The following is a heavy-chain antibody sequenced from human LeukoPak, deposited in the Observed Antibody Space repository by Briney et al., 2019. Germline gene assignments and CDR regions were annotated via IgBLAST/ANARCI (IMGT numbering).Heavy chain of an antibody. CDR2: ISSSSSYI. V-gene: IGHV3-21*01. D-gene: IGHD3-16*01. CDR1: GFTFSSYS. CDR3: ARDQRLGAFDI. Sequence: GGSLRLSCAASGFTFSSYSMNWVRQAAGKGLEWVSSISSSSSYIYYADSVKGRFTISRDNAKNSLYLQMNSLRAEDTAVYYCARDQRLGAFDIWGQGTMVTVSS. J-gene: IGHJ3*02.